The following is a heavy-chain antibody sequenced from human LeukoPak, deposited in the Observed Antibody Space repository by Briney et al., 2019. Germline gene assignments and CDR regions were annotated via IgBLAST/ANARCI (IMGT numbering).Heavy chain of an antibody. Sequence: ASVKVSCKVSGYTLTELSMHWVRQSPGKGLEWMGGFDPEDGETIYAQKFQGRVTMTEDTSTDTAYMELSSLRSEDTAVYYCATVRFLEWLSGFDPWGQGTLVTVSS. D-gene: IGHD3-3*01. V-gene: IGHV1-24*01. J-gene: IGHJ5*02. CDR3: ATVRFLEWLSGFDP. CDR1: GYTLTELS. CDR2: FDPEDGET.